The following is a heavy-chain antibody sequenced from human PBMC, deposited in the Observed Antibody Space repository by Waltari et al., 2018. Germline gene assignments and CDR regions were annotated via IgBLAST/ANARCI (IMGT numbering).Heavy chain of an antibody. D-gene: IGHD2-15*01. CDR1: DYSIINGYY. CDR3: ARAYCSLDTCRFLFDL. CDR2: FHHARNT. V-gene: IGHV4-38-2*02. J-gene: IGHJ4*02. Sequence: QVQLQESGPGLVKPSETLSLTCTVSDYSIINGYYWGRIRQPPGKGLEWIGSFHHARNTYYNPSLKSRLTISEDTSKNQFSLRLTSVTAADTAVYYCARAYCSLDTCRFLFDLWGQGIPVTASS.